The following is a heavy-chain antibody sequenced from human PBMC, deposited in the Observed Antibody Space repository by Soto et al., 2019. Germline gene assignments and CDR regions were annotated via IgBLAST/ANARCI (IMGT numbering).Heavy chain of an antibody. Sequence: QVQLVQSGAEVKKPGASVKVSCKASGYTFTNYYIHWVRQAPGQGLEWMGIVTPSGGATKYAQQFQGRVTMTADTSTNTVFMALTSLRSEDTAVYYCARDPVGWDFFDYWGQGTLVAVSA. J-gene: IGHJ4*02. CDR3: ARDPVGWDFFDY. V-gene: IGHV1-46*03. CDR2: VTPSGGAT. CDR1: GYTFTNYY. D-gene: IGHD6-19*01.